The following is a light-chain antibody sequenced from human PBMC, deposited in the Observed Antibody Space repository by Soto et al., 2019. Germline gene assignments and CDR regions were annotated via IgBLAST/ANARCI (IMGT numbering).Light chain of an antibody. Sequence: EIVLTQSPATLSWSPGERATLSCRASQSVSSYLAWYQQNPGQAPRLLIYDASNRATGIPARFSGSGSGTDFTLTISRLVPEDFAVYYCQQRSNWPPWTFGQGTKVAIK. J-gene: IGKJ1*01. V-gene: IGKV3-11*01. CDR1: QSVSSY. CDR2: DAS. CDR3: QQRSNWPPWT.